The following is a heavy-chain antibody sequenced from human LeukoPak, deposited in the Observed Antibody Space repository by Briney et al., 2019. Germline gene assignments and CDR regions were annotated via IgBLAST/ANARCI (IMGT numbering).Heavy chain of an antibody. CDR3: ARMRDSSAKSNPDAFDI. CDR2: ISSSGSTI. CDR1: GFTFSSYE. D-gene: IGHD3-22*01. J-gene: IGHJ3*02. V-gene: IGHV3-48*03. Sequence: PGGSLRLSCAASGFTFSSYEMNWVRQAPGKGLEWVSYISSSGSTIYYADSVKGRFTISRDNAKNSLYLQMNSLRAEDTAVYYCARMRDSSAKSNPDAFDIWGQGTMVTVSS.